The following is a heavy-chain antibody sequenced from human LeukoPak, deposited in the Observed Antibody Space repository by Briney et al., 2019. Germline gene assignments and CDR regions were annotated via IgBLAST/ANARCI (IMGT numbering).Heavy chain of an antibody. CDR3: ARVPYCSSTSCYSWFDP. J-gene: IGHJ5*02. D-gene: IGHD2-2*01. CDR2: INSDGSST. CDR1: GFTFSSYW. Sequence: GGSLRLSCAASGFTFSSYWMHWVRHAPGKGLVWVSRINSDGSSTSYADSVKGRFTISRDNAKNTLYLQMNSLRAEDTAVYYCARVPYCSSTSCYSWFDPWGQGTLVTVSS. V-gene: IGHV3-74*01.